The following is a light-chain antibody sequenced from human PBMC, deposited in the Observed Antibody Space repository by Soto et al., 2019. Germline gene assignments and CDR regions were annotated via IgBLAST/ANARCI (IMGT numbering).Light chain of an antibody. J-gene: IGLJ3*02. CDR2: DNN. Sequence: QSVLTQPPSASGTPGQRVTISCSGSSSNIGGNTVDWYQQFPGTAPKLLIYDNNRRPPGVPDRFSGSTSATSASLAISGLHSEDEAEYYCATWDGSLNGWVFGGGTQLTVL. CDR1: SSNIGGNT. V-gene: IGLV1-44*01. CDR3: ATWDGSLNGWV.